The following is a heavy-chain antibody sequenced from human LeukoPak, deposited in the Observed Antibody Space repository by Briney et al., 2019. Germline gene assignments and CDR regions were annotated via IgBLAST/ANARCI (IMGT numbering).Heavy chain of an antibody. J-gene: IGHJ4*02. D-gene: IGHD3-22*01. Sequence: GGSLRLSCAASGFTFSSYAMSWVRQAPGKGLEWVPAISGSGGSTYYADSVKGRFTISRDNSKNTLYLQMSSLRAEDTAVYYCAKSYYYDSSGYYYGDYWGQGALVTVSS. CDR1: GFTFSSYA. V-gene: IGHV3-23*01. CDR2: ISGSGGST. CDR3: AKSYYYDSSGYYYGDY.